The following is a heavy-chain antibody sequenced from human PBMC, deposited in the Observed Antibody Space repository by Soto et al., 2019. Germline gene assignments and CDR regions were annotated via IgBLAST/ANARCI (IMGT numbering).Heavy chain of an antibody. D-gene: IGHD6-13*01. V-gene: IGHV3-9*01. CDR2: INYNSASI. CDR3: VKDSRRYGMTEAGKSWFES. Sequence: PGGSLRLSCLASGLSFDEYAMHWVRLPPGKGLEWLSAINYNSASIAYADSVKGRFTISRDNAKNSLYLQMHTLTPEDAALHYCVKDSRRYGMTEAGKSWFESWGQGTLVTVSS. CDR1: GLSFDEYA. J-gene: IGHJ5*01.